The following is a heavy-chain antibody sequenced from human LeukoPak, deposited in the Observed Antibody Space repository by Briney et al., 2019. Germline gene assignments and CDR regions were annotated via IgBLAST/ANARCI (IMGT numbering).Heavy chain of an antibody. Sequence: ASVKVSCKVSGYTLTELSMHWVRQAPGRGLEWMGGFDPEDGETIYAQKFQGRVTMTEDTSTDTAYMELSSLRSEDTAVYYCATVGADYGDYVAFDYWGQGTLVTVSS. J-gene: IGHJ4*02. CDR3: ATVGADYGDYVAFDY. V-gene: IGHV1-24*01. CDR1: GYTLTELS. CDR2: FDPEDGET. D-gene: IGHD4-17*01.